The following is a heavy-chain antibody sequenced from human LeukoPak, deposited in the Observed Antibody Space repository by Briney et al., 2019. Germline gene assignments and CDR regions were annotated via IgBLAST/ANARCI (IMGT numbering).Heavy chain of an antibody. CDR3: TKDRSHGRSYFDY. V-gene: IGHV3-66*02. CDR1: GFTVSNNY. J-gene: IGHJ4*02. CDR2: IYSGGST. Sequence: GGSLRLSCAASGFTVSNNYMSWVCQAPGKGLEWVSVIYSGGSTYYADSVKGRFTISRDNSKNTLYLQMNSLRIEDTAVYYCTKDRSHGRSYFDYWGQGTLVTVAS. D-gene: IGHD1-26*01.